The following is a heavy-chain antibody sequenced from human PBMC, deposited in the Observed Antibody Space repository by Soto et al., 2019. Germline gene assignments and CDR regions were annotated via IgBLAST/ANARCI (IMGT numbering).Heavy chain of an antibody. Sequence: QVQLQQSGPGLLKPSETLSLTCTVSGGSISSPRYNWGWVRQPPGKGTEWIGRFFYGGRTHYSPSLESRLSISVDTARSQVSLILTSVTAADTAVYYCATVASTHFDSWGQGALVVVSS. J-gene: IGHJ4*02. CDR1: GGSISSPRYN. V-gene: IGHV4-39*01. CDR2: FFYGGRT. D-gene: IGHD1-1*01. CDR3: ATVASTHFDS.